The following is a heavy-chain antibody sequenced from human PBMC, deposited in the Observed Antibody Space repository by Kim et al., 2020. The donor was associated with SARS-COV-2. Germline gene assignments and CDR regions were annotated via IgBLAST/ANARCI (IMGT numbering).Heavy chain of an antibody. CDR3: ARRLTYYYDSSGYFDAFDI. V-gene: IGHV3-53*01. J-gene: IGHJ3*02. Sequence: GRFTISRDNSKNTLYLQMNSLRAEDTAVYYCARRLTYYYDSSGYFDAFDIWGQGTMVTVSS. D-gene: IGHD3-22*01.